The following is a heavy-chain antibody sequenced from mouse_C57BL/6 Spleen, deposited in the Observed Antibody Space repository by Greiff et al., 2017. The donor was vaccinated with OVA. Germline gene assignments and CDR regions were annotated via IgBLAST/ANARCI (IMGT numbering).Heavy chain of an antibody. CDR2: IYPGSGST. Sequence: VQLQQPGAELVKPGASVKMSCKASGYTFTSYWITWVKQRPGQGLEWLGDIYPGSGSTNYNEKFKCKATLTVDTSSSTAYMQLSSLTSEDSAVYYCAREGTSRGYFDVWGTGTTVTVAS. CDR1: GYTFTSYW. D-gene: IGHD3-3*01. CDR3: AREGTSRGYFDV. J-gene: IGHJ1*03. V-gene: IGHV1-55*01.